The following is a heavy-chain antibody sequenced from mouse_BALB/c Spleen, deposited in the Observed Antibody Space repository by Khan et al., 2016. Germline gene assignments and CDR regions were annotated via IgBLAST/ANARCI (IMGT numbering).Heavy chain of an antibody. D-gene: IGHD6-1*01. Sequence: QVQLQQSGAELVKPGASVKISCKASGYTFSSYWIEWLKQRPGHGLEWIGEILPGSGNTNYNEKFKGKATFTADTSSNTAYMQISSRTSEDSVVCYCARALWGLDYWGQGTTLTVSS. J-gene: IGHJ2*01. CDR1: GYTFSSYW. V-gene: IGHV1-9*01. CDR2: ILPGSGNT. CDR3: ARALWGLDY.